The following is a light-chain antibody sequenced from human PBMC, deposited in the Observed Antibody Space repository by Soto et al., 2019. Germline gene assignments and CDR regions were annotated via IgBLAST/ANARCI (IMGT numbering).Light chain of an antibody. CDR2: EVS. CDR1: SSDVGGYNY. V-gene: IGLV2-14*01. Sequence: QSVLTQPASVSGSPGQSITISCTGTSSDVGGYNYVSWYQQHPGKAPKLMIYEVSNRPSGVSNRFSASKSGNTASLTISGLQAEDEADYHCSSYTSSSTWVFGGGTKLTVL. J-gene: IGLJ3*02. CDR3: SSYTSSSTWV.